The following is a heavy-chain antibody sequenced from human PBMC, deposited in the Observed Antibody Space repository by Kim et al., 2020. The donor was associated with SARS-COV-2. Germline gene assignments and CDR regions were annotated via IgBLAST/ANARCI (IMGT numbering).Heavy chain of an antibody. J-gene: IGHJ3*02. Sequence: ASVKVSCKVSGYTLTELSMHWVRQAPGKGLEWMGGFDPEDGETIYAQKFQGRVTMTEDTSTDTAYMELSSLRSEDTAVYYCATEQGAFMTTREHDAFDIWGQGTMVTVSS. V-gene: IGHV1-24*01. CDR3: ATEQGAFMTTREHDAFDI. D-gene: IGHD4-4*01. CDR1: GYTLTELS. CDR2: FDPEDGET.